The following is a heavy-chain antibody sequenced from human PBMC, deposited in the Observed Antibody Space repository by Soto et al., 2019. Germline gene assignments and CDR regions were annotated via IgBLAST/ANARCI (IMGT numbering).Heavy chain of an antibody. J-gene: IGHJ4*02. Sequence: EVQLVESGGGLVQPGGSLRLSCAASGFTISSNYMSWVRQAPGKGLEWVSVIYSGGSTYYADSVKGRFTISRDNSKNTLYLQMNSLRAEDTAVYYCARDKRDGYIDYWGQGTLVTVSS. CDR3: ARDKRDGYIDY. CDR2: IYSGGST. V-gene: IGHV3-66*01. CDR1: GFTISSNY.